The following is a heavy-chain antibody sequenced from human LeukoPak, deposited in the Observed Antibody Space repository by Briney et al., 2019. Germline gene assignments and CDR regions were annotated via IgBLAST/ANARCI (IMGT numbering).Heavy chain of an antibody. D-gene: IGHD1-20*01. CDR3: ARETDNWNLDDY. CDR1: GGSFSGYY. Sequence: SETLSLTCAVYGGSFSGYYWSWIRQPPGKGLEWIGEINHSGSTNYNPSLKSRVTISVDTSKNQFSLKLSSVTAADTAVYYCARETDNWNLDDYWGQGTLVTVSS. J-gene: IGHJ4*02. V-gene: IGHV4-34*01. CDR2: INHSGST.